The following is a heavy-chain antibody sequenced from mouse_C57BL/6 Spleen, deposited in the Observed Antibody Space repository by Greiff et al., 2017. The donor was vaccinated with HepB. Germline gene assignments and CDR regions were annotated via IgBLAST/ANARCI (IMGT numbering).Heavy chain of an antibody. CDR2: INYDGSST. CDR1: GFTFSDYY. Sequence: EVKLVESEGGLVQPGSSMKLSCTASGFTFSDYYMAWVRQVPEKGLEWVANINYDGSSTYYLDSLKSRFIISRDNAKNILYLQMSSLKSEDTATYYCAREREKNWDGYFDVWGTGTTVTVSS. J-gene: IGHJ1*03. D-gene: IGHD4-1*01. CDR3: AREREKNWDGYFDV. V-gene: IGHV5-16*01.